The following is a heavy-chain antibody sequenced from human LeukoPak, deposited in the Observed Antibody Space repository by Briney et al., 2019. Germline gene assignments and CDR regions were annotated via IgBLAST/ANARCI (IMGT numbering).Heavy chain of an antibody. CDR3: AKDLHYYGSGSYVGY. D-gene: IGHD3-10*01. Sequence: GGSLRLSCAASGFTFSSYGMSWVRQAPGKGLEWVSAISAGGSSTYYADSVKGRFTISRDNAKNSLYLQMNSLRAEDTAVYYCAKDLHYYGSGSYVGYWGQGTLVTVSS. CDR2: ISAGGSST. J-gene: IGHJ4*02. V-gene: IGHV3-23*01. CDR1: GFTFSSYG.